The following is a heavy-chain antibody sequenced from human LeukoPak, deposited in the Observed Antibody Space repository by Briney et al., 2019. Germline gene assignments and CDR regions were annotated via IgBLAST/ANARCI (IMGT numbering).Heavy chain of an antibody. D-gene: IGHD6-13*01. J-gene: IGHJ5*02. V-gene: IGHV4-59*01. CDR3: ARDTPPASIAADGRWFDP. CDR2: IYYSGST. CDR1: GGSISSYY. Sequence: PSETLSLTCTVSGGSISSYYWSWIRQPPGKGLEWIGYIYYSGSTNYNPSLKSRVTISVDTSKNQFSLKLSSVTAADTAVYYCARDTPPASIAADGRWFDPWGQGTLVTVSS.